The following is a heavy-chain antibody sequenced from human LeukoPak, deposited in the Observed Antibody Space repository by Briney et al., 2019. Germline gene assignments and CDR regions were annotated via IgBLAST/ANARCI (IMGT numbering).Heavy chain of an antibody. Sequence: SETLSLTCTVSGGSISRYYWSWIRQPPGKGLEWIGYIYYSGSTNYNPSLKSRVTISVDTSKNQFSLKLSSVTAADTAVYYCARVVKDGDNYGYVDCWGQGTLVTVSS. CDR3: ARVVKDGDNYGYVDC. D-gene: IGHD5-18*01. CDR2: IYYSGST. CDR1: GGSISRYY. J-gene: IGHJ4*02. V-gene: IGHV4-59*01.